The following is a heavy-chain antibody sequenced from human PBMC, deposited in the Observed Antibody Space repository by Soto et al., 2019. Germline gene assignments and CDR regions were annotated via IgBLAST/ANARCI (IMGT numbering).Heavy chain of an antibody. CDR2: INAGNGNT. Sequence: VASVKVSCKASGYTFTSYAMHWVRQAPGQRLEWMGWINAGNGNTKYSQKFQGRVTITRDTSASTAYMELSSLRSEGTAVYYCARDPDSGYDWSYYYGMDVWGQGTTVTVSS. J-gene: IGHJ6*02. CDR1: GYTFTSYA. CDR3: ARDPDSGYDWSYYYGMDV. V-gene: IGHV1-3*01. D-gene: IGHD5-12*01.